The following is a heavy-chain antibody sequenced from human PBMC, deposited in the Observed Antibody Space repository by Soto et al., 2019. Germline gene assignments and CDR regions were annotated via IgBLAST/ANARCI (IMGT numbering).Heavy chain of an antibody. CDR1: GYTFSSYH. J-gene: IGHJ4*02. CDR3: ARDLPPVDY. Sequence: QIQLVQSGAEVKKPGASVKVSCKASGYTFSSYHITWVRQAPGQGLEWMGWISAYNGDTNYAQNLQGRVTMTTDPSTSTAYMELRSLRSDDTAVYYCARDLPPVDYWGQGTLVTVSS. V-gene: IGHV1-18*01. CDR2: ISAYNGDT.